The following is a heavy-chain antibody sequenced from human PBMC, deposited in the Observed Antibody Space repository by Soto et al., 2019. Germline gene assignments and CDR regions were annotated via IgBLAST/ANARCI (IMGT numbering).Heavy chain of an antibody. CDR2: FDPEEAET. CDR1: GHTLNELS. J-gene: IGHJ4*02. CDR3: VRGSYDSSNFRPPDFDP. D-gene: IGHD3-22*01. Sequence: GASVKVSCKVSGHTLNELSMHWVRQAPGKGLEWMGGFDPEEAETIYAQKFQGRITMTEDTPTDIAYMEVSSLRPEDTAVYYCVRGSYDSSNFRPPDFDPWGQGTLVTVSS. V-gene: IGHV1-24*01.